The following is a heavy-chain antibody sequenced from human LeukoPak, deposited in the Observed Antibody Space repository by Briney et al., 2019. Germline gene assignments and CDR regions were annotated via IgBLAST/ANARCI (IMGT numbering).Heavy chain of an antibody. Sequence: TSETLSLTCAVYGGSFSGYYWSWIRQPPGKGLEWIGEINHSGSTNYNPSLKSRVTISVDTSKNQFSLKLSSVTAADTAVYYCARGSAIFGVVIIRRGLDYWGQGTLVTVSS. J-gene: IGHJ4*02. CDR3: ARGSAIFGVVIIRRGLDY. V-gene: IGHV4-34*01. D-gene: IGHD3-3*01. CDR2: INHSGST. CDR1: GGSFSGYY.